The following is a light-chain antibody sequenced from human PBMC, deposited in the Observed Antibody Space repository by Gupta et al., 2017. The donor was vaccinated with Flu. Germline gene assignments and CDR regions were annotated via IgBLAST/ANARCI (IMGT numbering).Light chain of an antibody. CDR3: QQYHSIPWT. Sequence: SLGERATINCKSSQSVLYSPNKRNYLAWYQQKAGQPPKLLFYWASTRESGVPDRFSGSGSGTDFSLTISSLQTEDVAVYYCQQYHSIPWTFGKGTRVEIK. V-gene: IGKV4-1*01. CDR1: QSVLYSPNKRNY. J-gene: IGKJ1*01. CDR2: WAS.